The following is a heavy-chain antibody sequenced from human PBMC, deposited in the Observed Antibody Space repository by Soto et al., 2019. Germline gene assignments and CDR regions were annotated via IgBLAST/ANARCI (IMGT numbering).Heavy chain of an antibody. CDR3: ASLVIAAAGIDY. J-gene: IGHJ4*02. CDR2: INHSGST. Sequence: TSETLSLTCAVYGGSFSGYYWSWIRQPPGKGLEWIGEINHSGSTNYNPSLKSRVTISVDTSKNQFSLKLSSVTAADTAVYYCASLVIAAAGIDYWGQGTLVTVSS. CDR1: GGSFSGYY. D-gene: IGHD6-13*01. V-gene: IGHV4-34*01.